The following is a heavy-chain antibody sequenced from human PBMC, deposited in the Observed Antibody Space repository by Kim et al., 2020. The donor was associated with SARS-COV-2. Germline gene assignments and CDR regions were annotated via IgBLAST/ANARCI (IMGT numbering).Heavy chain of an antibody. CDR3: AKTGSFDL. CDR2: GGDT. D-gene: IGHD6-25*01. J-gene: IGHJ3*01. V-gene: IGHV3-23*01. Sequence: GGDTYYAASVKGHFTISRENSKNTLYLQMHSLRVEDTAVYYCAKTGSFDLWGQGTVVTVSS.